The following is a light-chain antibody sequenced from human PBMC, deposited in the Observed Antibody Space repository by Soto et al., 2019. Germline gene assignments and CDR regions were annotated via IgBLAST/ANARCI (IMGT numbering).Light chain of an antibody. CDR3: QNYNKAPWT. V-gene: IGKV1-27*01. CDR1: QDISDY. CDR2: AAS. J-gene: IGKJ1*01. Sequence: DIQMTQSPSSLSASLGDRVTITCRASQDISDYLAWYQQKPGNPPNLLISAASTLQSGVPSRFRGSGAGTDFTLTITSLQPEDVATYYCQNYNKAPWTFXQGTKVDIK.